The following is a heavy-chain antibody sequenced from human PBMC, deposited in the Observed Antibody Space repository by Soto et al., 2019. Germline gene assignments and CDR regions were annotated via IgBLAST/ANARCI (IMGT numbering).Heavy chain of an antibody. D-gene: IGHD5-12*01. V-gene: IGHV3-11*06. CDR2: ISSSSTYT. CDR3: ARTVATTNDVADYFFGMDV. J-gene: IGHJ6*02. CDR1: AFTFGDYY. Sequence: QVQVVESGGGLVKAGGSLRLSCAASAFTFGDYYMSWIRQAPGKGLEWVSYISSSSTYTNYADSVKGRFTISRDNAKNSLFLQMNSLRAEDTAVYYCARTVATTNDVADYFFGMDVWGQGTTVTVSS.